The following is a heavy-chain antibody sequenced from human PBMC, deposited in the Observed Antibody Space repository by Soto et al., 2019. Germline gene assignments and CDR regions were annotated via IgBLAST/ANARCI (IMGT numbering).Heavy chain of an antibody. D-gene: IGHD2-15*01. Sequence: GASVKVSCKASGYTFTSYDINWVRQATGQGLEWMGWMNPNSGNTGYAQKFQGRVTMTRNTSISTAYMELSSLRSEDTAVYYCARAPDIVAPFFDPWGQGTLVTVSS. CDR2: MNPNSGNT. J-gene: IGHJ5*02. CDR1: GYTFTSYD. V-gene: IGHV1-8*01. CDR3: ARAPDIVAPFFDP.